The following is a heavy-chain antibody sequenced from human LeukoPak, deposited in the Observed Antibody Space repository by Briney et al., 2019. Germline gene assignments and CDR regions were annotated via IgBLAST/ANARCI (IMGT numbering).Heavy chain of an antibody. CDR1: GFTFSSYA. CDR3: ASARYCSGGSCSYYYGMDA. Sequence: PGGSLRLSCAASGFTFSSYAMSWVRQAPGKGLEWVSTISGSGGNTYYADSVKGRFTISRDNSKNTLHLQMNSLRAEDTAVYYCASARYCSGGSCSYYYGMDAWGKGTTVTVSS. CDR2: ISGSGGNT. D-gene: IGHD2-15*01. J-gene: IGHJ6*04. V-gene: IGHV3-23*01.